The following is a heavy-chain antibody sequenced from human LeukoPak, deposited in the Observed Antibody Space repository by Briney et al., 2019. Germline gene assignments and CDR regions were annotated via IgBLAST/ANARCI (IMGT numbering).Heavy chain of an antibody. V-gene: IGHV4-59*02. CDR1: GGSVSSYY. Sequence: SETLSLTCSVSGGSVSSYYWSWIRQPPGKGLEWIGYIFNTGITSYNPSLNSRVIISVDTSKNQFSLKIYSVTAADTAVYYCARNFPGRTEDVWGKGTTVTVSP. CDR3: ARNFPGRTEDV. CDR2: IFNTGIT. J-gene: IGHJ6*04.